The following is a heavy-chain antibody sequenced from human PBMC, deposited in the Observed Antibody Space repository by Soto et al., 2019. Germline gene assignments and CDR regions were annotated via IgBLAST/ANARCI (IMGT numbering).Heavy chain of an antibody. J-gene: IGHJ2*01. CDR1: GFPFRVYC. V-gene: IGHV3-33*01. CDR2: IWSDGSNK. CDR3: VRASGPFDL. Sequence: GGSLRLSCGVAGFPFRVYCIHSVRQAPGKGLEWVAVIWSDGSNKYYGDSVKGRFTISRDNAKNTLYLQMNSLRAEDTAMYYCVRASGPFDLWGRGTLVTVSS.